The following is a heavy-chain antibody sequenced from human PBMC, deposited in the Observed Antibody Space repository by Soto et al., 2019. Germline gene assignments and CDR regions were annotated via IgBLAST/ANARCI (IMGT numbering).Heavy chain of an antibody. V-gene: IGHV4-61*01. Sequence: SETLSLTCTVSGGSVSSGSYYWSWIRQPPGKGLEWIGYIYYSRSTNYNPSLKSRVTISVDTSKNQFSLKLSSVTAADTAVYYCARNYGMDVWGQGTTVTVSS. CDR2: IYYSRST. CDR1: GGSVSSGSYY. CDR3: ARNYGMDV. J-gene: IGHJ6*02.